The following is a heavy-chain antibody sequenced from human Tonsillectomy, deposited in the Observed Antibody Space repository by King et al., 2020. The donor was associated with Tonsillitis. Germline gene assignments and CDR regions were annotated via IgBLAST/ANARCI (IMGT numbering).Heavy chain of an antibody. D-gene: IGHD6-13*01. V-gene: IGHV3-48*02. CDR1: GFTFSSYS. Sequence: VQLVESGGGLVQPGGSLRLSCAASGFTFSSYSINWVRQAPGKGLEWVSHISSSSTTIYFADSVKGRFTISRDNAKNSLCLQMNSLRDEDTAVYYCARGGSNSWNYYYGMDVWGQGTTVTVSS. CDR3: ARGGSNSWNYYYGMDV. J-gene: IGHJ6*02. CDR2: ISSSSTTI.